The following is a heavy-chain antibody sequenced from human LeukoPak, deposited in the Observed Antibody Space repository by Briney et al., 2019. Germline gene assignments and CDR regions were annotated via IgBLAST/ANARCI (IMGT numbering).Heavy chain of an antibody. CDR2: INHSGST. Sequence: SETLSLTCAVYGESFSGYYWSWIRQPPGKGLEWIGEINHSGSTNYNPSLKSRVTISVDTSKNQFSLKLSSVTAADTAVYYCARDGKSGSRNRSHYMDVWGKGTTVTISS. V-gene: IGHV4-34*01. CDR1: GESFSGYY. D-gene: IGHD1-26*01. CDR3: ARDGKSGSRNRSHYMDV. J-gene: IGHJ6*03.